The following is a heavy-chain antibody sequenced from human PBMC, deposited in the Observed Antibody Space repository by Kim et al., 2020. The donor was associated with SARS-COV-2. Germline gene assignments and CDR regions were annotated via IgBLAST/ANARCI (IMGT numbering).Heavy chain of an antibody. Sequence: SETLSLTCSVSGGAINYYYWNWIRQPPGKGLELVGYMYYNGSTNYNPSLKSRVTISVDTSKNQFSLMVNSVTAADTALYFCARGRDSSGYYGIDYWGQG. CDR3: ARGRDSSGYYGIDY. J-gene: IGHJ4*02. D-gene: IGHD3-22*01. V-gene: IGHV4-59*13. CDR2: MYYNGST. CDR1: GGAINYYY.